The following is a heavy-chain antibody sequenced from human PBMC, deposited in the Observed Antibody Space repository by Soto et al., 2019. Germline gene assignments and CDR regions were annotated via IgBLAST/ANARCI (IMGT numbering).Heavy chain of an antibody. CDR1: GYSFTSYW. D-gene: IGHD3-16*02. CDR3: ARGSMITFGGVIATRYGMAV. V-gene: IGHV5-51*01. J-gene: IGHJ6*02. CDR2: IYPGDSDT. Sequence: PGESLKISCKGSGYSFTSYWIGWVRQMPGKGLEWMGIIYPGDSDTRYSPSFQGQVTISADKSISTAYLQWSSLKASDTAMYYCARGSMITFGGVIATRYGMAVWGQGTTVTVSS.